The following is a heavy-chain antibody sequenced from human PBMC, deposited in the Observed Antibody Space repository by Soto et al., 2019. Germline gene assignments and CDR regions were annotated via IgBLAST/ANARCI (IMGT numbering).Heavy chain of an antibody. CDR3: AVTMTNYYYYGMDV. Sequence: QVQLVQSGAEVKKPGSSVKVSCKASGGTFSSYAISWVRQAPGQGLEWMGGIIPIFGTADYAQKFQGRVTITAGESTSTAFMELSSLRSEDTAVYYCAVTMTNYYYYGMDVWGQGTTVTVSS. V-gene: IGHV1-69*12. J-gene: IGHJ6*02. D-gene: IGHD3-22*01. CDR2: IIPIFGTA. CDR1: GGTFSSYA.